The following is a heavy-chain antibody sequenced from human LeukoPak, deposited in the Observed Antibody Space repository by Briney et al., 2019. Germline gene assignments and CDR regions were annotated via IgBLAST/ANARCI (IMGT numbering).Heavy chain of an antibody. Sequence: SETLSLTCAVYNGSLSGYYWSWIRQSPGKGLEWIGEVTPGGNTNYNPSLWSRVTISLDTSKNHFSLNLRSVTAADTAVYNCARAAWNGGGGFDPWGQGTLVTVSS. CDR1: NGSLSGYY. J-gene: IGHJ5*02. V-gene: IGHV4-34*01. CDR2: VTPGGNT. CDR3: ARAAWNGGGGFDP. D-gene: IGHD2-8*01.